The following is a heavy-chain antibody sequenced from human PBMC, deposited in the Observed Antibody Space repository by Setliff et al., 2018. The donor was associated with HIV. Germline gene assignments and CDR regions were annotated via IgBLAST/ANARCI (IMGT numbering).Heavy chain of an antibody. V-gene: IGHV4-34*01. Sequence: PSETLSLTCDVYGGSFSGYYWSWIRQPPGKGLEWIGEINHSGSTNYNPSLKSRVTISVDTSENQFSLKLRSVTAADTAVYYCARQWRDQYNSGVSTEYFQHWGLGTLVTVSS. J-gene: IGHJ1*01. CDR2: INHSGST. CDR1: GGSFSGYY. CDR3: ARQWRDQYNSGVSTEYFQH. D-gene: IGHD3-22*01.